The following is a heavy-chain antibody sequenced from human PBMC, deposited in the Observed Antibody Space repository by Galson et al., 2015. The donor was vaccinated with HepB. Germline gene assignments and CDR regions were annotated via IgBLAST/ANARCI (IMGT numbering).Heavy chain of an antibody. V-gene: IGHV3-7*03. Sequence: SLRLSCAASGFTFSSYWMSWVRQAPGKGLEWVANIKEDGSEKYYVESVKGRFTISRDNAKNSLYLQMNSLRAEDTAVYYCAREKASWGSVGHYYYYYCMDVWGQGTTVTVSS. CDR1: GFTFSSYW. CDR3: AREKASWGSVGHYYYYYCMDV. D-gene: IGHD2-2*01. J-gene: IGHJ6*02. CDR2: IKEDGSEK.